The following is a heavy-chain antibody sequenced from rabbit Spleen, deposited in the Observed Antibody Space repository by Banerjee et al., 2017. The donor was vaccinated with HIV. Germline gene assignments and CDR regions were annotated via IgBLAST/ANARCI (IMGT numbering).Heavy chain of an antibody. CDR3: VRGASGSGYYSL. CDR1: GFDFSGYY. Sequence: QLKESGGGLVQPGGSLKLSCKASGFDFSGYYLSWVRQAPGKGLEWIGYIDLLFGTTYYANWVNGRFTISSHNAQNTLYLQLHSLTAADTATYFCVRGASGSGYYSLWGQGTLVTVS. V-gene: IGHV1S7*01. CDR2: IDLLFGTT. D-gene: IGHD1-1*01. J-gene: IGHJ3*01.